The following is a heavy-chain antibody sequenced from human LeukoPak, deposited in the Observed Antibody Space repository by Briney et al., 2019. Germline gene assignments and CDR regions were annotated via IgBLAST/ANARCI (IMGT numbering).Heavy chain of an antibody. CDR2: IYPGDSDT. Sequence: GESLKISCKGSGYSFTSYWIGWVRQMPGKGLEWMGIIYPGDSDTRYSPSFQGQVTISADKSISTAYLQWSGLKASDTAMYYCARHRGWYSSDDAFDIWGQGTMVTVSS. D-gene: IGHD6-19*01. CDR1: GYSFTSYW. J-gene: IGHJ3*02. CDR3: ARHRGWYSSDDAFDI. V-gene: IGHV5-51*01.